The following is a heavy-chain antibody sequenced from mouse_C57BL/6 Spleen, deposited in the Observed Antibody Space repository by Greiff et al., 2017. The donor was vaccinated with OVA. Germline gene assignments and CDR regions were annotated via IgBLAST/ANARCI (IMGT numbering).Heavy chain of an antibody. V-gene: IGHV1-39*01. J-gene: IGHJ2*01. CDR3: ARGDYDGYYEVDY. Sequence: EVKLMESGPELVKPGASVKISCKASGYSFTDYKMHWVKQSHGKSLEWIGVINPNYGTTSYNQKFQGKATSTVDQSSSTAFMQLNSPTSEDSAVYCCARGDYDGYYEVDYWGQGTTLTVSA. CDR2: INPNYGTT. CDR1: GYSFTDYK. D-gene: IGHD2-3*01.